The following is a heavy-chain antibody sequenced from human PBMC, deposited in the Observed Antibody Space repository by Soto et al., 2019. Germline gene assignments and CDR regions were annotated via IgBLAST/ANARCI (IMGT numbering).Heavy chain of an antibody. CDR2: IWYDGSNK. D-gene: IGHD5-12*01. J-gene: IGHJ4*02. CDR1: GFTFSSYG. Sequence: PGGSLRLSCAASGFTFSSYGMHWVRQAPGKGLEWVAVIWYDGSNKYYADSVKGRFTISRDNSKNTLYLQMNSLRAEDTAVYYCARDGERWLQPGLDYWGQGTLVTVSS. V-gene: IGHV3-33*01. CDR3: ARDGERWLQPGLDY.